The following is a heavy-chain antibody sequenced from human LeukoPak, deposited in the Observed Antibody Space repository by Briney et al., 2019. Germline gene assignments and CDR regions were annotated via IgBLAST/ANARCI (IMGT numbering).Heavy chain of an antibody. J-gene: IGHJ5*02. CDR3: AAQDANWFDP. V-gene: IGHV4-31*03. CDR1: GGSISSGGYY. CDR2: IYYSGST. Sequence: SETLSLTCTVSGGSISSGGYYWSWIRQHPGKGLEWIGYIYYSGSTYYNPSLKSRVTISVDTSKNQFSLKLSSVTAADTAVYYCAAQDANWFDPWGQGTLVTVSS. D-gene: IGHD2-15*01.